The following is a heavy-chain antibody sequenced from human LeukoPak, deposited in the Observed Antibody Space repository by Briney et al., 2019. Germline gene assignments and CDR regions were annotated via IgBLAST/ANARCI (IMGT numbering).Heavy chain of an antibody. CDR3: ARTHDFWSGYSYYFDY. Sequence: ASAKVSCKASGYTFTGYYMHWVRQAPGQGLEWMGWINPNSGGTNYAQKFQGRVTMTRDTSISTAYMELSRLRSDDTAVYYCARTHDFWSGYSYYFDYWGQGTLVTVSS. J-gene: IGHJ4*02. V-gene: IGHV1-2*02. CDR1: GYTFTGYY. CDR2: INPNSGGT. D-gene: IGHD3-3*01.